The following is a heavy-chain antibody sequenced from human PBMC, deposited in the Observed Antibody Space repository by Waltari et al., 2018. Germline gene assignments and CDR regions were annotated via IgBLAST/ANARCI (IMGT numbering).Heavy chain of an antibody. Sequence: QLQLQESGPGLVKPSETLSLTCTVSGGSISSRSSHWGWIRHPPGKGLEWIGSIYYSGSTYYNPSLKSRVTISVDTSKNQFSLKLSSVTAADTAVYYCARPRLTAMVKEYAFDPWGQGTLVTVSS. J-gene: IGHJ5*02. CDR1: GGSISSRSSH. D-gene: IGHD5-18*01. CDR3: ARPRLTAMVKEYAFDP. CDR2: IYYSGST. V-gene: IGHV4-39*01.